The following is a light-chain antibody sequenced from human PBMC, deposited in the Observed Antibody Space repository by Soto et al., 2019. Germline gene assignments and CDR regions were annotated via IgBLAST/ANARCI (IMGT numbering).Light chain of an antibody. J-gene: IGLJ2*01. CDR3: SSYRSTRTVEVV. V-gene: IGLV2-14*01. Sequence: QSALTQPASVSGSPGQSITISCTGTSSDIGGYNYVSWYQQHPGKAPKLIIYEVSNRPSGVAHRFSGSKSGNTASLTISGLQAEDEADYYCSSYRSTRTVEVVFGGGTTLTVL. CDR2: EVS. CDR1: SSDIGGYNY.